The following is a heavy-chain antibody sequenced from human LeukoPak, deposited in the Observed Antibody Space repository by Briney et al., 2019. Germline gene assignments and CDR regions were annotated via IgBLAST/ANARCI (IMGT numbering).Heavy chain of an antibody. V-gene: IGHV4-39*01. CDR2: IYYSGTT. CDR3: ARHIPVEMATINSPFDY. Sequence: SETLSLTCTVSGASISSSSHYWGWIRQPPGKGLEWIGSIYYSGTTYNNPSLKSRVTISVDTSKNQFSLKLTSVTAADTAVYYCARHIPVEMATINSPFDYWGQGILVTVSS. D-gene: IGHD5-24*01. CDR1: GASISSSSHY. J-gene: IGHJ4*02.